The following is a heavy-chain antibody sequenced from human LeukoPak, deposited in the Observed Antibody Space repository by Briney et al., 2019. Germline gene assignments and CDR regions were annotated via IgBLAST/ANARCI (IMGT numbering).Heavy chain of an antibody. Sequence: SETLSLTCTVSGGSISSYYWSWIRQPPGKGLEWIGYIYYSGSTNYSPSLKSRVTISVDTSKNQFSLKPSSVTAADTAVYYCARRFSSGSIDYWGQGTLVTVSS. CDR3: ARRFSSGSIDY. CDR2: IYYSGST. D-gene: IGHD6-19*01. CDR1: GGSISSYY. J-gene: IGHJ4*02. V-gene: IGHV4-59*08.